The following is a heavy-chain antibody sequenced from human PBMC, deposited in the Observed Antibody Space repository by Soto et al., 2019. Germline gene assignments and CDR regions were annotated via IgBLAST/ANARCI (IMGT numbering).Heavy chain of an antibody. Sequence: SETLSLTCTVSGGSISSSSYYWGWIRQPPGKGLEWIGSIYYSGSTYYNPSLKSRVTISVDTSKNQFSLKLSSVTAADTAVYYCARGGGVRGSXFDYRGQRTLVTVSS. CDR3: ARGGGVRGSXFDY. V-gene: IGHV4-39*01. CDR2: IYYSGST. CDR1: GGSISSSSYY. D-gene: IGHD3-10*01. J-gene: IGHJ4*02.